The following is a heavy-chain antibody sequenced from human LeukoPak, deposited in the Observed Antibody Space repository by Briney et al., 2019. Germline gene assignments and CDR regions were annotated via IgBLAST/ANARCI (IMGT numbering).Heavy chain of an antibody. J-gene: IGHJ4*02. V-gene: IGHV3-66*01. CDR1: GFTVSSNY. D-gene: IGHD3-9*01. Sequence: GGSLRLSCAVSGFTVSSNYMSWVRQAPRKGLEWVSVIYSGGSTYYADSVKGRFTISRDNSKNTLYLQMNSLRAENTAVYYCTRETILTGYSPTYYFDYWGQGTLVTVSS. CDR2: IYSGGST. CDR3: TRETILTGYSPTYYFDY.